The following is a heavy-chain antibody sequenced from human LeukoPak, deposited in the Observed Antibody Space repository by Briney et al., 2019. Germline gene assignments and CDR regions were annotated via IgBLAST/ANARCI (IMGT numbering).Heavy chain of an antibody. V-gene: IGHV3-30*04. CDR3: ATPPSNYDFWSGFLS. D-gene: IGHD3-3*01. CDR1: GFTFSSYA. CDR2: ISYDGSNK. Sequence: GGSLRLSCAASGFTFSSYAMHWVRQAPGKGLEWVAVISYDGSNKYYADSVKGRFTISRDNSKNALYLQMNSLRAEDTAVYYCATPPSNYDFWSGFLSWGQGTLVTVSS. J-gene: IGHJ5*02.